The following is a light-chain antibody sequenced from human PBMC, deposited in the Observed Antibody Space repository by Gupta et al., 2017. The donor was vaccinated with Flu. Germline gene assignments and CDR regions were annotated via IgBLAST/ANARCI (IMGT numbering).Light chain of an antibody. CDR1: ALPKQY. CDR3: QSADSSGTYREV. J-gene: IGLJ2*01. V-gene: IGLV3-25*02. Sequence: SYELTQPPSVLVSPLQTARITCSGDALPKQYAYWYQQKPGQAPVLVIYKDSERPSGIPERFSGSSSGTTVTLTISGVQAEDEADYYCQSADSSGTYREVFGGGTKLTVL. CDR2: KDS.